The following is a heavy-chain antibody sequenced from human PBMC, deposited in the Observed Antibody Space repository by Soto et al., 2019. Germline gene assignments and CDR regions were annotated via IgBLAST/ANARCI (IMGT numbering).Heavy chain of an antibody. Sequence: GGSLRLSCAASGFTFSSYAMSWVRQAPGKGLEWVSAISGSGGSTYYADSVKGRFTISRDNSKNTLYLQMNSLRAEDTAVYYCAKEWVGYSGYDPSWFDPWGQGTLVTVSS. CDR3: AKEWVGYSGYDPSWFDP. CDR2: ISGSGGST. D-gene: IGHD5-12*01. V-gene: IGHV3-23*01. CDR1: GFTFSSYA. J-gene: IGHJ5*02.